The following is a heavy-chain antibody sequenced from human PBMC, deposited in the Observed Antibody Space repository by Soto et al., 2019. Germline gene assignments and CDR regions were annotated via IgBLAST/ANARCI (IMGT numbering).Heavy chain of an antibody. Sequence: GGSLRLSCAASGFTVSSNYMSWVRQAPGKGLEWVSVIYSGGSIYYADSVKGRFTISRDNSKNTLYLQMNSLRAEDTAVYYCARGGYCGGDCYSFDYWGQGTLVTVSS. J-gene: IGHJ4*02. CDR2: IYSGGSI. D-gene: IGHD2-21*02. CDR1: GFTVSSNY. V-gene: IGHV3-53*01. CDR3: ARGGYCGGDCYSFDY.